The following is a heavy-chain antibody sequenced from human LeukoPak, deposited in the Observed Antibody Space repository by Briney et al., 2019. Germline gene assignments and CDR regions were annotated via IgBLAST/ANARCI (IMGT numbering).Heavy chain of an antibody. CDR2: LYGGGGT. V-gene: IGHV3-53*01. Sequence: GGSLRLSCAASGFTLSTYWMSWVRQAPGKGLECVSVLYGGGGTYYADSVKGRFTISRDKSKNTLYLQMNSLRAEDTAVYYCAAAGASNGGAFDIWGQGTMVTVSS. J-gene: IGHJ3*02. D-gene: IGHD6-13*01. CDR3: AAAGASNGGAFDI. CDR1: GFTLSTYW.